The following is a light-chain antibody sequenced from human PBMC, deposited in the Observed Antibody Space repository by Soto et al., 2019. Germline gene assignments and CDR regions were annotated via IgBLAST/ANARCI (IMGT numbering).Light chain of an antibody. Sequence: IVLTQSPGTLSLSPGERATLSCRASQSISSSYLAWYQQKPGQAPRLLIYAASSRATGIPDRFSGSGYGTDFTLTISRLEAEDFAVYYCQQYGSSSYTFGQGTQLEIK. J-gene: IGKJ2*01. CDR3: QQYGSSSYT. V-gene: IGKV3-20*01. CDR1: QSISSSY. CDR2: AAS.